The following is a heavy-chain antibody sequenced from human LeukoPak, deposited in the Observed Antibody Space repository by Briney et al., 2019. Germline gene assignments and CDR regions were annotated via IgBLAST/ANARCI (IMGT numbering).Heavy chain of an antibody. CDR1: GYTFTSYD. CDR3: AREPLRTEHIDY. J-gene: IGHJ4*02. D-gene: IGHD1-14*01. Sequence: ASVKVSCTASGYTFTSYDINWVRQATGQGLEWTGWMNPNSGNTGYAQKFQGRVTMTRDTSTSTAYMELSSLRSEDSAVYYCAREPLRTEHIDYWGQGTLVTVSS. CDR2: MNPNSGNT. V-gene: IGHV1-8*01.